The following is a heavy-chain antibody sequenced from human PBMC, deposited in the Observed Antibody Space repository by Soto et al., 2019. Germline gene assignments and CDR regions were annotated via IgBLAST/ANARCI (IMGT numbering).Heavy chain of an antibody. CDR3: ARGSGSYSSWFDP. V-gene: IGHV4-59*08. CDR1: DYSISGFY. CDR2: IYSSGKT. D-gene: IGHD3-10*01. J-gene: IGHJ5*02. Sequence: SETLSLTCTVSDYSISGFYWSWIRQPPGKGLEWIGYIYSSGKTNYNPSLKSRVTISVDTSKNQFSLKLTSVTAADTAVYYCARGSGSYSSWFDPWGQGSLVTVSS.